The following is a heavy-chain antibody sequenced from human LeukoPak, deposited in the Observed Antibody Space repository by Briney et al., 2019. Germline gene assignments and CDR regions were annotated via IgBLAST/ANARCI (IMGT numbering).Heavy chain of an antibody. D-gene: IGHD6-19*01. Sequence: SETLSLTCTASGGSISSSNYYWGWIRQPPGKGLEWIGSIYYSGYTYYNPSVESRVTISVDTSKNQFSLKLSSVTAADTAVYYCARDRGPYSSGWYDYRGQGTLVTVSS. CDR1: GGSISSSNYY. CDR3: ARDRGPYSSGWYDY. V-gene: IGHV4-39*07. CDR2: IYYSGYT. J-gene: IGHJ4*02.